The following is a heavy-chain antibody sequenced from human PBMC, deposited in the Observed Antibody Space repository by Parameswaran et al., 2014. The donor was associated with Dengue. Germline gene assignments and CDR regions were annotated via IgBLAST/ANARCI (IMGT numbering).Heavy chain of an antibody. Sequence: WVRQAPGQGFEWMVGSYSGNGNTGYAQKFQGRVTMTRDTSTSTVYMELSSLGSEDTAVYYCASGVPENWGYAFDIWGQGTMVTVSS. CDR2: SYSGNGNT. CDR3: ASGVPENWGYAFDI. V-gene: IGHV1-46*01. D-gene: IGHD7-27*01. J-gene: IGHJ3*02.